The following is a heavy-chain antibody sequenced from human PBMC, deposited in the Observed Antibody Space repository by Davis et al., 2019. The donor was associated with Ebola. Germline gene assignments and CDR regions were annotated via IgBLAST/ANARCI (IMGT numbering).Heavy chain of an antibody. CDR1: GYNFPTFW. CDR2: IYPDDSDT. V-gene: IGHV5-51*01. CDR3: ARRKTSASSYDS. D-gene: IGHD1-26*01. J-gene: IGHJ4*02. Sequence: PGGSLRLSCQGSGYNFPTFWIGWVRQMSGKGLEWMGVIYPDDSDTTYNPSFEGHVTIPADVSTGTAYLQWTSLEPSDTAIYFCARRKTSASSYDSWGQGTLVTVSS.